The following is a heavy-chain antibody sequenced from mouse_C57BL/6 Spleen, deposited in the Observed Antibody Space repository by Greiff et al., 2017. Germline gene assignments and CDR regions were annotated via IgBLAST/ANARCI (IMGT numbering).Heavy chain of an antibody. CDR1: GYTFTDYE. V-gene: IGHV1-15*01. J-gene: IGHJ2*01. CDR2: IDPETGGT. CDR3: TRVGGDYFDY. Sequence: QVQLQQSGAELVRPGASVTLSCKASGYTFTDYEMHWVKQTPVHGLEWIGAIDPETGGTAYNQKFKGKAILTADKSSSTAYMELRSLTSEDSAVXYCTRVGGDYFDYWGQGTTVTVSA.